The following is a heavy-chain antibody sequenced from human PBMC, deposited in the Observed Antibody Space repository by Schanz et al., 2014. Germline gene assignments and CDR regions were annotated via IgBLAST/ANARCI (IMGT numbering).Heavy chain of an antibody. J-gene: IGHJ3*01. CDR3: ARDYESALSSPRHDAFDV. V-gene: IGHV3-48*01. CDR1: GITFSGYS. CDR2: ISGSSSTK. D-gene: IGHD3-22*01. Sequence: EVQLVESGGGLAQPGGSLRLSCAASGITFSGYSMNWVRQAPGKGLEWVSYISGSSSTKYYADSVKGRFTISRDNGKKSLYLKKTSLGAEAPAVYFCARDYESALSSPRHDAFDVWGQGTVVTVSS.